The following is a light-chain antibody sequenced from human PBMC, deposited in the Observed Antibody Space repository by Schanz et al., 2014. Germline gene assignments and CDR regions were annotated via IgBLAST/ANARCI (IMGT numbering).Light chain of an antibody. CDR1: SSDVGGYNY. V-gene: IGLV2-14*01. CDR3: QSFDSSLRDV. Sequence: QSALTQPASVSGSPGQSITISCTGTSSDVGGYNYVSWYQQHPGKAPKLMIYDVSNRPSGVPDRISGSKSGTSASLAITGLQAEDEADYYCQSFDSSLRDVFGGGTKLTVL. J-gene: IGLJ3*02. CDR2: DVS.